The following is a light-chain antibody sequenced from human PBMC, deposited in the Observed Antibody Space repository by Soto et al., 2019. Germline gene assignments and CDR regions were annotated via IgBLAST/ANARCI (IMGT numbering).Light chain of an antibody. CDR2: DAS. Sequence: VFTQSPCTVSLSPGERATLSCRASQSVSSSYLAWYQQKPGQAPRLLIYDASNRATGIPARFSGSGSGTDFTLTISSLEPEDFAVYYCQQRSNWPTFGQGTKVDIK. CDR3: QQRSNWPT. J-gene: IGKJ1*01. V-gene: IGKV3D-20*02. CDR1: QSVSSSY.